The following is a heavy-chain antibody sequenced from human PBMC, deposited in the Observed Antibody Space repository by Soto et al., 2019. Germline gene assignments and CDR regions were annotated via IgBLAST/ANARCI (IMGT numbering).Heavy chain of an antibody. CDR3: ARAVYGSGNYYPCPSAFEI. V-gene: IGHV1-69*06. CDR1: GGTLSDHG. J-gene: IGHJ3*02. D-gene: IGHD3-10*01. CDR2: TIPVFNTA. Sequence: QVQLEQSGAEVKKPGSSVKISCKASGGTLSDHGVSWLRQAPGQGLEWVGGTIPVFNTAKYAPKFQGRVTIAADNSTKIAFMELCSLRSDASAFYFFARAVYGSGNYYPCPSAFEIWGQGTLVIVSS.